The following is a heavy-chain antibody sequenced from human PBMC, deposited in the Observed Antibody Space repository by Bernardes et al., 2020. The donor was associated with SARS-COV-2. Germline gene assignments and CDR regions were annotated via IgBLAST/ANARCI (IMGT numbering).Heavy chain of an antibody. J-gene: IGHJ4*02. V-gene: IGHV3-21*01. Sequence: GGSLRLSCGGSGFSFSTYSMSWVRQAPGPGLEWVSSISTSSTYKYYRDSLRGRFTISRDDAKNSLYLHMNSLRAEDTAVYFCARDMGDLYEPLDYWGQGTLVTVSS. CDR1: GFSFSTYS. D-gene: IGHD3-16*01. CDR2: ISTSSTYK. CDR3: ARDMGDLYEPLDY.